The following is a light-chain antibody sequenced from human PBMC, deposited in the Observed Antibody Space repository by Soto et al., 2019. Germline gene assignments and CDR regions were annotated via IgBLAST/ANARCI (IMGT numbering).Light chain of an antibody. CDR2: AAS. V-gene: IGKV1-9*01. CDR3: QQVNSYPLT. J-gene: IGKJ4*01. CDR1: QGISSD. Sequence: DIQLTQSPSFLSASVGDRVIITCRASQGISSDLAWYQQKPGKAPKLLIYAASTLQSGVPSRFSGSRSGTEFTLTISSLQPEDFATYYCQQVNSYPLTFGGGTKVEIK.